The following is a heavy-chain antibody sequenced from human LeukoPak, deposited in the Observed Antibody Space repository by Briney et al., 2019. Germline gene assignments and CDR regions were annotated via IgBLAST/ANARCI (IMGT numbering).Heavy chain of an antibody. CDR3: AKDSDIAVAGSDDALDV. D-gene: IGHD6-19*01. V-gene: IGHV3-30*18. CDR2: ISFDGSIE. CDR1: GFTFSSYG. Sequence: GGSLRLSCAASGFTFSSYGMHWVRQTPGKGLEWVSLISFDGSIEYYVDSVKGRFTISRDNSKNTLFLQMNSLRPEDTAVYYCAKDSDIAVAGSDDALDVWGQGTMVTVAS. J-gene: IGHJ3*01.